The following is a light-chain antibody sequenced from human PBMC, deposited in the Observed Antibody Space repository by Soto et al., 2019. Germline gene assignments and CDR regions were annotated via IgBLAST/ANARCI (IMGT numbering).Light chain of an antibody. V-gene: IGLV1-40*01. CDR1: SSNIGAGYD. CDR3: QSYDSSLSAWV. CDR2: GNS. Sequence: QSVLTQPPSVSGAPGQRVTISCTGSSSNIGAGYDVHWYQQLPGTAPKLLIYGNSNRPSGVPDRFSGSKSGTSASLAITGLQADDEADYYCQSYDSSLSAWVFGGGTKLNVL. J-gene: IGLJ3*02.